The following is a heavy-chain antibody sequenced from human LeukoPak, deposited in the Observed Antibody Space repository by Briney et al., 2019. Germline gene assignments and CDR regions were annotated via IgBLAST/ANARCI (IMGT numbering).Heavy chain of an antibody. D-gene: IGHD3-22*01. CDR3: ASWYYYDSSGYYSDSGY. CDR1: GGSISSSSYY. V-gene: IGHV4-39*01. J-gene: IGHJ4*02. CDR2: IYYSGST. Sequence: SETLSLTCTVAGGSISSSSYYWGWIRQPPGKGLEWIGSIYYSGSTYYNPSLKSRVTISVDTSKNQFSLKLSSVTAADTAVYYCASWYYYDSSGYYSDSGYWGQGTLVTVSS.